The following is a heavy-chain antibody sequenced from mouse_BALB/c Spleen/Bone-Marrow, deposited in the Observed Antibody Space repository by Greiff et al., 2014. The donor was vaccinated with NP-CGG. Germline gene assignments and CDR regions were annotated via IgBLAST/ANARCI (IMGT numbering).Heavy chain of an antibody. CDR1: SFNIKDTY. D-gene: IGHD1-1*01. Sequence: VHVKQSGAELVKPGASVKLSCTASSFNIKDTYMHWVKQRPEQGLEWIGRIDPANGNTKYDPKFQGKATITADTSSNTAYLQLSSLTSEDTAVYYCASYYYGRYFDVWGAGTTVTVSS. CDR3: ASYYYGRYFDV. CDR2: IDPANGNT. J-gene: IGHJ1*01. V-gene: IGHV14-3*02.